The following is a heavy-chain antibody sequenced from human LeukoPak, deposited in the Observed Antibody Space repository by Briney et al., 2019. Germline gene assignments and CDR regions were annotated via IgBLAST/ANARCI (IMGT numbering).Heavy chain of an antibody. CDR3: ARGLRWDLPYAFDI. D-gene: IGHD4-23*01. CDR1: GGSISSGDYY. V-gene: IGHV4-30-4*01. J-gene: IGHJ3*02. Sequence: PSQTLSLTCTVSGGSISSGDYYWSWIRQPPGKGLEWIGYIYYSGSTNYSPSLKSRVTISLDTSKNQFSLRLSSVTAADTAVYYCARGLRWDLPYAFDIWGQGTMVTVSS. CDR2: IYYSGST.